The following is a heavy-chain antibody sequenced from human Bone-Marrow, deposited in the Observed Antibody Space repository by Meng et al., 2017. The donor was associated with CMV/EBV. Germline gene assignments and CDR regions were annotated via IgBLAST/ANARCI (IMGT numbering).Heavy chain of an antibody. CDR3: ARVRCSSTSCYTLDY. Sequence: SETLSLTCAVSGGSITSSNWWSWVRQPPGKGLEWIGEFSHSGSTNYNPSLKSRVTLSVDTSKKQFSLKLSSVTAADTAVYYCARVRCSSTSCYTLDYWGQGTLVTVSS. V-gene: IGHV4-4*02. CDR2: FSHSGST. D-gene: IGHD2-2*02. CDR1: GGSITSSNW. J-gene: IGHJ4*02.